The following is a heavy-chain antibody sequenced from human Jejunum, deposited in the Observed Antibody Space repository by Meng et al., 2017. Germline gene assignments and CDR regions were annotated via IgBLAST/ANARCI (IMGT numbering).Heavy chain of an antibody. CDR1: GYSISTGYY. V-gene: IGHV4-38-2*02. Sequence: SETLSLTCDVSGYSISTGYYWDWIRQPPGKGLEWIGSIYPSGSTYYNPSLKSRVTMSVDTSKNQSSLKVTSVIAADTAVYYCAREGTTVIDDNWFDPWGQGILVTVSS. CDR3: AREGTTVIDDNWFDP. CDR2: IYPSGST. D-gene: IGHD4-17*01. J-gene: IGHJ5*02.